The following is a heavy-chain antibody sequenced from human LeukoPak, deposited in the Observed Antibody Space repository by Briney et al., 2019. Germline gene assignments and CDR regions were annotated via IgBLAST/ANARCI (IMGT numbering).Heavy chain of an antibody. V-gene: IGHV4-59*08. CDR3: ARSRRGIGWYYY. J-gene: IGHJ4*02. CDR1: GGSISSYY. CDR2: IYYSGST. D-gene: IGHD6-19*01. Sequence: SETLSLTCTVSGGSISSYYWSWIRQPPGKGLEWIGYIYYSGSTNYNPSLKSRVTISVGTSKNQFSLKLSSVTAADTAVYYCARSRRGIGWYYYWGQGTLVTVSS.